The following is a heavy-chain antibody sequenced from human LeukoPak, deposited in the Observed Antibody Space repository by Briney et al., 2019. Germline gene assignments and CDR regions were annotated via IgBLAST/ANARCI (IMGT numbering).Heavy chain of an antibody. CDR2: IFQSGST. CDR3: ARQIYTGGYFDY. J-gene: IGHJ4*02. D-gene: IGHD1-14*01. Sequence: SETLSLTCAVSGGSISSGDYSWSWIRQPPGKGLEWIGYIFQSGSTYYNPSLKSRVTISVDRSKNQFSLKLSSVTAADTAVYYCARQIYTGGYFDYWGQGTLVTVSS. CDR1: GGSISSGDYS. V-gene: IGHV4-30-2*01.